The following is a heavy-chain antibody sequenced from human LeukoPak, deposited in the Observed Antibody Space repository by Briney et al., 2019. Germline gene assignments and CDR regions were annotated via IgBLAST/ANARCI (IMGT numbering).Heavy chain of an antibody. J-gene: IGHJ4*02. CDR2: IRYDGSNK. Sequence: GGSLRLSCAASGFTFSSYGMHWVRQAPGKGLGWVAFIRYDGSNKYYADSVKGRFTISRDNSKNTLYLQMNSLRAEDTAVYYCARDIEAAGLFLDYWGQGTLVTVSS. D-gene: IGHD6-13*01. CDR1: GFTFSSYG. CDR3: ARDIEAAGLFLDY. V-gene: IGHV3-30*02.